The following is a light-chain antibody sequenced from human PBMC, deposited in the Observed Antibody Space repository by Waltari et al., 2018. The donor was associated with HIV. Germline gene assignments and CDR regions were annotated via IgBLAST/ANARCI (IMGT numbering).Light chain of an antibody. CDR1: QGIRTD. V-gene: IGKV1-6*01. Sequence: AIQMTQSPSSLSASAGDRVTLSCRASQGIRTDLGWYQQKPGKAPKLLIYTASSLQSGVPSRFSGSGSGTDFTLTISSLEPEDFATYYCLQDYNYPLTFGQGTKVEIK. J-gene: IGKJ1*01. CDR3: LQDYNYPLT. CDR2: TAS.